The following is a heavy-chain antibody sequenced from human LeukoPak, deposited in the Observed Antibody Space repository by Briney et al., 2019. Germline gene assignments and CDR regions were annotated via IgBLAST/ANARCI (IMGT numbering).Heavy chain of an antibody. CDR1: GYTFTGYY. J-gene: IGHJ3*02. Sequence: SVKVSCKASGYTFTGYYMHWVRQAPGQGLEWMGIINPSGGSTSYAQKFQGRVTMTRDTSTSTVYMELSSLRSEDTAVYYCARRSEVEYYYDSSGYLTGAFDIWGQGTMVTVSS. V-gene: IGHV1-46*01. D-gene: IGHD3-22*01. CDR3: ARRSEVEYYYDSSGYLTGAFDI. CDR2: INPSGGST.